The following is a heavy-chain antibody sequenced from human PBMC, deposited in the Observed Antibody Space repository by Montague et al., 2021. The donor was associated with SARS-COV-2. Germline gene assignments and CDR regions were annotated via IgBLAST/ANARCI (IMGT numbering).Heavy chain of an antibody. V-gene: IGHV4-4*02. D-gene: IGHD6-13*01. CDR3: ARFFSSWTD. Sequence: SETLSLTCAVSGGSISSGNWLSWVRQPPGKGLEWIGEIYHSGSTNYNPSLKSRVTISLDKSKNQFSLNLSSATAADTAVYYCARFFSSWTDWGQGTLVTVSS. J-gene: IGHJ4*02. CDR1: GGSISSGNW. CDR2: IYHSGST.